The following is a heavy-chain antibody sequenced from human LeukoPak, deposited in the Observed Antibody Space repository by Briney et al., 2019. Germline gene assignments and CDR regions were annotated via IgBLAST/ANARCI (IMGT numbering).Heavy chain of an antibody. Sequence: SETLSLTCTVPGGSISSYYWSWIRQPPGKGLEWIGYISYSGSTDYNPSLKSRVTISLDTSKNQFSLRLSSVTAADTAVYYCARETRLYSGSYSNDAFDIWGQGTMVTVSS. CDR3: ARETRLYSGSYSNDAFDI. CDR2: ISYSGST. D-gene: IGHD1-26*01. J-gene: IGHJ3*02. V-gene: IGHV4-59*01. CDR1: GGSISSYY.